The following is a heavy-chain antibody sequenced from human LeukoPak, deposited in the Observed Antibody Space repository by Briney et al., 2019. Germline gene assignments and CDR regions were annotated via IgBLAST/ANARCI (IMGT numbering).Heavy chain of an antibody. D-gene: IGHD3-10*01. CDR3: ASGFERGVPNFDY. J-gene: IGHJ4*02. V-gene: IGHV1-18*04. CDR1: GYTFTSYH. CDR2: ISAYNGNT. Sequence: GASVRVSCKASGYTFTSYHMHWVRQAPGQGLEWMGWISAYNGNTNYAQKLQGRVTMTTDTSTSTAYMELRSLRSDDTAVYYCASGFERGVPNFDYWGQGTLVTVSS.